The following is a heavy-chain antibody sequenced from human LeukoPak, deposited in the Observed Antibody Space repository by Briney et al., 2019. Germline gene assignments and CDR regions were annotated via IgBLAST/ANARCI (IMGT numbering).Heavy chain of an antibody. CDR1: GGSISSSSYY. CDR2: IYYSGST. D-gene: IGHD2-15*01. CDR3: ARVSVGGGYCSGGSCYPGLYWFDP. V-gene: IGHV4-39*07. J-gene: IGHJ5*02. Sequence: SETLSLTCTVSGGSISSSSYYWGWIRQPPGKGLEWLGSIYYSGSTYYNPSLKSRVTISVDTSKNQFSLKLSSVTAADTAVYYCARVSVGGGYCSGGSCYPGLYWFDPWGQGTLVTVSS.